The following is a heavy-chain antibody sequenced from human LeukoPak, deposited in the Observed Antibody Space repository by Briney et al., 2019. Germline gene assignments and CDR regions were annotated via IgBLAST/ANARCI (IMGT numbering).Heavy chain of an antibody. V-gene: IGHV3-21*01. CDR3: ASMVRGVDFDY. CDR2: ISSSSSYI. CDR1: GFTFSSYS. Sequence: GGPLRLSCAASGFTFSSYSMNWVRQAPGKGLEWVSSISSSSSYIYYADSVKGRFTISRDNAKNSLYLQMNSLRAEDTAVYYCASMVRGVDFDYWGQGTLVTVSS. J-gene: IGHJ4*02. D-gene: IGHD3-10*01.